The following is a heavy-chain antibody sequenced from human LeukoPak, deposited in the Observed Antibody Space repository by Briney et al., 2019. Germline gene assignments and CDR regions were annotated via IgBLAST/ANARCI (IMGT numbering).Heavy chain of an antibody. D-gene: IGHD6-19*01. CDR3: AKDYRGIAVAGYLDY. Sequence: ASVKVSCKASGYTFTGYYMHWVRQAPGQGLEWMGWINPNSGGTNYAQKFQGRVTMTRDTSISTAYMELSRLRSDDTAVYYCAKDYRGIAVAGYLDYWGQGTLVTVSS. V-gene: IGHV1-2*02. CDR1: GYTFTGYY. CDR2: INPNSGGT. J-gene: IGHJ4*02.